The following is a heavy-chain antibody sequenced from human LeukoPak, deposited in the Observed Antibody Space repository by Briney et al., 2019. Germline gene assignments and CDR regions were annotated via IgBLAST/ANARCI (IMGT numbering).Heavy chain of an antibody. CDR2: VYYTGST. CDR1: GDFITAYY. Sequence: PSETLSLTCTVSGDFITAYYWSWIRQPPGKGLEWIGYVYYTGSTEYNPSLRSRVTISLDLSKHQFSLNLTSVTAADTAVYFCARGGYYGSGNDFRFDPWGQGTLVTVSS. J-gene: IGHJ5*02. V-gene: IGHV4-59*01. CDR3: ARGGYYGSGNDFRFDP. D-gene: IGHD3-10*01.